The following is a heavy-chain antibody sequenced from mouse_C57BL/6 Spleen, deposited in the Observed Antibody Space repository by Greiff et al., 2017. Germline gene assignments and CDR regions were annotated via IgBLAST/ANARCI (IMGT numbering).Heavy chain of an antibody. CDR3: ATYDGYYVGAMDY. J-gene: IGHJ4*01. CDR2: IYPGSGST. CDR1: GYTFTSYW. D-gene: IGHD2-3*01. Sequence: VQLQQPGAELVKPGASVKLSCKASGYTFTSYWMHWVKQRPGQGLEWIGDIYPGSGSTNYNEKFKSKATLTVDTSSSTAYMQLSSLTSEDSAVYYCATYDGYYVGAMDYWGQGTSVTVSS. V-gene: IGHV1-55*01.